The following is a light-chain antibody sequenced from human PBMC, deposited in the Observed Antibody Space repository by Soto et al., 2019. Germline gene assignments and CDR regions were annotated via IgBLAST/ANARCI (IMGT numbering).Light chain of an antibody. CDR1: QTVRSSS. V-gene: IGKV3-20*01. J-gene: IGKJ2*01. Sequence: EIVLPQSPGTLSVSPGERATLSCRASQTVRSSSLAWYQQKPGQAPRLLIYGASGRATGIPDKFSGSGSGTDFSLTISRLEPEDFAVYYCQQYGSSPYTFGQGTKLEI. CDR3: QQYGSSPYT. CDR2: GAS.